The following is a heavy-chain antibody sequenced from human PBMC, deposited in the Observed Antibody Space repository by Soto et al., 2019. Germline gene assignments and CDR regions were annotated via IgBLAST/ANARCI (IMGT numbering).Heavy chain of an antibody. Sequence: GGSLRLSCAASGFTFSSYGMHWVRQAPGKGLEWVAVISYDGSNKYYADSVKGRFTISRDNSKNTLYLQMNSLRAEDTAVYYCAKDNRFMGKNYYYGMDVWGQGTTVTVSS. D-gene: IGHD3-3*01. CDR3: AKDNRFMGKNYYYGMDV. V-gene: IGHV3-30*18. CDR2: ISYDGSNK. CDR1: GFTFSSYG. J-gene: IGHJ6*02.